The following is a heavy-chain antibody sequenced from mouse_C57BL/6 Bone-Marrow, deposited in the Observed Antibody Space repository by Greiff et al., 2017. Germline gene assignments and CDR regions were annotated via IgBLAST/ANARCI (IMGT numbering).Heavy chain of an antibody. Sequence: VTVVESGGDLVKPGGSLKLSCAASGFTFSSYGMSWVRQTPDKRLVWVATISSGGSYIYYPDSVMGRFIISRDIAKNTLYLQMSSLKSEDTAMYYCASHFITTVVARDYYAMDYWGQGTSVTVSS. CDR1: GFTFSSYG. V-gene: IGHV5-6*01. J-gene: IGHJ4*01. CDR3: ASHFITTVVARDYYAMDY. CDR2: ISSGGSYI. D-gene: IGHD1-1*01.